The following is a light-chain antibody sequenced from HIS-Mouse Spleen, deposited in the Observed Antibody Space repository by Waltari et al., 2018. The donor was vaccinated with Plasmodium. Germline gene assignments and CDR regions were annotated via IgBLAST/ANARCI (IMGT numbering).Light chain of an antibody. V-gene: IGKV1-13*02. Sequence: AIQLTQSPSSLSESVGDRVTITCRASQGISSALAWYKKKPVKATKLLIYDAYSLESGVPSRFSGIGSGTEFTLTISSLQPEDFATYYCQQFNSYPLTFGGGTKVEIK. CDR1: QGISSA. CDR2: DAY. CDR3: QQFNSYPLT. J-gene: IGKJ4*01.